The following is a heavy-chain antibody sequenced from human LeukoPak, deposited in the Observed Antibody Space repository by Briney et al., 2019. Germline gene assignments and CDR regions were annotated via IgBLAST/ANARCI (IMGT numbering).Heavy chain of an antibody. CDR2: INPSGGST. Sequence: GASVKVSCKACGYTFTSYYLHWVRQAPGQGLEWMGVINPSGGSTSYAQKFQGRVTMTGDTSTSTVYMELSSLRFEDTAVYYCARPVAGTYYHYGMDVWGQGTTVTVSS. CDR3: ARPVAGTYYHYGMDV. CDR1: GYTFTSYY. J-gene: IGHJ6*02. D-gene: IGHD6-19*01. V-gene: IGHV1-46*01.